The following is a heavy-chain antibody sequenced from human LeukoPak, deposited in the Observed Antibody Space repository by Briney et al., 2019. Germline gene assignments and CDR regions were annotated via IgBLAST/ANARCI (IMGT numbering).Heavy chain of an antibody. CDR2: ISSGDRT. CDR1: GFTFNSYA. Sequence: GGSLRLSCAASGFTFNSYAMSWVRQAPGKGLEWVSAISSGDRTYYADSVKGRFTISRDNSKNTLYLQMSSLRVEDTAMYYCAKEAQDCSGRGCYSSYFDFWGQGSLVTVSS. J-gene: IGHJ4*02. D-gene: IGHD2-15*01. CDR3: AKEAQDCSGRGCYSSYFDF. V-gene: IGHV3-23*01.